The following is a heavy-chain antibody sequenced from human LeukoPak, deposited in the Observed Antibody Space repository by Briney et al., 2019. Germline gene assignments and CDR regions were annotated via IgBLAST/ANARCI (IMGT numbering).Heavy chain of an antibody. J-gene: IGHJ4*02. CDR3: AREDYDILTGYYRHLDY. CDR1: GFTFSSYG. CDR2: IRYDGTNK. D-gene: IGHD3-9*01. Sequence: PGGSLRPSCAASGFTFSSYGMHWVRQTPGKGLEWVAFIRYDGTNKHYADSVKGRFTISRDNSKNTLYLQMNSLRPEDTAVYYCAREDYDILTGYYRHLDYWGQGTLVTVSS. V-gene: IGHV3-30*02.